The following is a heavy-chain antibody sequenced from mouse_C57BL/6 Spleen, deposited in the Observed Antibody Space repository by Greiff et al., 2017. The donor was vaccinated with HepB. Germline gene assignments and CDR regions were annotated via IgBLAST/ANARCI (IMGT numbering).Heavy chain of an antibody. J-gene: IGHJ1*03. CDR1: GYAFSSSW. CDR3: ARVGYYSNYGYFDV. D-gene: IGHD2-5*01. CDR2: IYPGDGDT. Sequence: QVQLQQSGPELVKPGASVKISCKASGYAFSSSWMNWVKQRPGKGLEWIGRIYPGDGDTNYNEKFKGKATLTADKSSSTAYMQLSSLTSEDSAVYFCARVGYYSNYGYFDVWGTGTTVTVSS. V-gene: IGHV1-82*01.